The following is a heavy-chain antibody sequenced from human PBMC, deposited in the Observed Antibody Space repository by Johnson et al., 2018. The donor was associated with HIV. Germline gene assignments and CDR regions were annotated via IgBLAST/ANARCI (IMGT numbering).Heavy chain of an antibody. CDR2: IKQDGSEK. J-gene: IGHJ3*02. D-gene: IGHD3-3*01. CDR3: AKDLEGHDVFDI. Sequence: VQLVESGGGVVQPGRSLRLSCAASGFTFSSYAMHWVRQAPGKGLEWVANIKQDGSEKYYVDSVKGRFTISRDNAKNSLYLQMNSLSAEDTAVYYCAKDLEGHDVFDIWGQGTAVTVSS. V-gene: IGHV3-7*01. CDR1: GFTFSSYA.